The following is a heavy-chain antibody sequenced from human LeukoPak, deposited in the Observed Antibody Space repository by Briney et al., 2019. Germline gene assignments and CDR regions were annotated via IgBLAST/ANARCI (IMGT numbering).Heavy chain of an antibody. CDR1: GFTFSNYG. CDR3: AKVFQIGDRHYFDY. Sequence: PGRSLRLSCTASGFTFSNYGLFWVRQAAGKGLEWMAVIWYDGSKKYYADSVKGRFTISRDNSKNTLYLQMNNLKTEDTAVYYCAKVFQIGDRHYFDYWGQGTLVTVSS. J-gene: IGHJ4*02. D-gene: IGHD3-16*01. CDR2: IWYDGSKK. V-gene: IGHV3-33*06.